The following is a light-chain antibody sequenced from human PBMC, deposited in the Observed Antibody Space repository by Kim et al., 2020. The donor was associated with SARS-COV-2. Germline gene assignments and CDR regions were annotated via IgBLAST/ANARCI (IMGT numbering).Light chain of an antibody. CDR3: QHYDTYPYS. V-gene: IGKV1-5*03. J-gene: IGKJ2*03. CDR2: KAS. Sequence: AAVGDKVTSNCRASQSITDWLAWYQQKPGKAPKLLIHKASTLESGVPPRFSGSGSGTEFSLTISSLQPDDFATYYCQHYDTYPYSFGQGTKLEI. CDR1: QSITDW.